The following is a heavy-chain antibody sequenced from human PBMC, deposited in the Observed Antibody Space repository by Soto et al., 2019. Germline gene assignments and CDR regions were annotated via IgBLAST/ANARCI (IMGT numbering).Heavy chain of an antibody. Sequence: PGGSLRLSCAAPGFTFSSYGMHWVRQAPGKGLEWVAVIWYDGSNKYYADSVKGRFTISRDNSKNTLYLQMNSLRAEDTAVYYCARVYYGSGDLRYYYYYGMDVWGQGTTVTVSS. V-gene: IGHV3-33*01. CDR1: GFTFSSYG. CDR3: ARVYYGSGDLRYYYYYGMDV. CDR2: IWYDGSNK. J-gene: IGHJ6*02. D-gene: IGHD3-10*01.